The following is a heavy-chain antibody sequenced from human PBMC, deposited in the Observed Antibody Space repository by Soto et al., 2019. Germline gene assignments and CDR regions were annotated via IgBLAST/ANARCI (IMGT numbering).Heavy chain of an antibody. J-gene: IGHJ6*02. CDR3: ATLYSSSSLYYYYGMDV. Sequence: ASVKVSCKVSGYTLTELSMHWVRQAPGKGLEWTGGFDPEDGETIYAQKFQGRVTMTEDTSTDTAYMELSSLRSEDTAVYYCATLYSSSSLYYYYGMDVWGQGTTVTVSS. CDR1: GYTLTELS. V-gene: IGHV1-24*01. CDR2: FDPEDGET. D-gene: IGHD6-6*01.